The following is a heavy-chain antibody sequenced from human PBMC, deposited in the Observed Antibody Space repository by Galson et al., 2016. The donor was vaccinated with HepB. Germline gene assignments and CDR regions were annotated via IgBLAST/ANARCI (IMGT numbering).Heavy chain of an antibody. CDR3: ATSSGWFEIEH. Sequence: SVKVSCKASGDSSSTYAISWVRQARGQGLEWMGGIVPMSGTTNYAQKFQGRVTITADASTITAYMELSSLTSEDTAVYFCATSSGWFEIEHWGQGTLVTVSS. CDR2: IVPMSGTT. CDR1: GDSSSTYA. V-gene: IGHV1-69*13. D-gene: IGHD6-19*01. J-gene: IGHJ4*02.